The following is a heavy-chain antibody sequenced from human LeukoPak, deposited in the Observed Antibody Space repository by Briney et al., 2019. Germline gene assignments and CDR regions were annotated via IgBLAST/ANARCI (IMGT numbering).Heavy chain of an antibody. V-gene: IGHV3-23*01. CDR2: INTRADET. J-gene: IGHJ5*01. Sequence: GGSLTLSCAASGFSFSNYGMSWFRQAPGKGLEWVSTINTRADETHYADSVRGRFTIFRDNSKSTLALHMSNLRVEDTAVYYCAKPISGGLAVTADWFDPWGQGALVVVSS. D-gene: IGHD6-19*01. CDR3: AKPISGGLAVTADWFDP. CDR1: GFSFSNYG.